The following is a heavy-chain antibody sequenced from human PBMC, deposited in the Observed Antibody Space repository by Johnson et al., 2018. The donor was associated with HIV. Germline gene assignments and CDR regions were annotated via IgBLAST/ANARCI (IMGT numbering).Heavy chain of an antibody. Sequence: VQVVESGGGVIRPGGSLRLSCAASGFTFDDYGMSWVRQAPGKGLEWVSGINWHGDSTGYADSVKGRFTISRDNPKNSLYLQMNSLKAEATALYYCARERAGWGLLDAFDIWGQGTMVTVSS. CDR2: INWHGDST. D-gene: IGHD3-16*01. V-gene: IGHV3-20*04. CDR3: ARERAGWGLLDAFDI. J-gene: IGHJ3*02. CDR1: GFTFDDYG.